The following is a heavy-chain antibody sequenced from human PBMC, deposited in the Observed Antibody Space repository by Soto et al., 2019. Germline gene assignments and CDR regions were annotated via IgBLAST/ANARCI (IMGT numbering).Heavy chain of an antibody. CDR3: ARGRGSSSKDYYYYYGMDV. CDR1: GYTFTGYY. J-gene: IGHJ6*02. CDR2: INPNSGGT. Sequence: ASVKVSCKASGYTFTGYYMHWVRQAPGQGLEWMGWINPNSGGTNYAQKFQGWVTMTRDTSISTAYMELSRLRSDDTAVYYCARGRGSSSKDYYYYYGMDVWGQGTTVTVSS. D-gene: IGHD6-6*01. V-gene: IGHV1-2*04.